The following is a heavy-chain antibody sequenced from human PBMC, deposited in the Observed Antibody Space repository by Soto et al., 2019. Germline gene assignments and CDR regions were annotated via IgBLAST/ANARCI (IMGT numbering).Heavy chain of an antibody. CDR2: IKSKTDGGTT. D-gene: IGHD2-21*02. CDR1: GFNFSNAW. V-gene: IGHV3-15*01. Sequence: GGSMRVSCAASGFNFSNAWVSWVRKDTGKGLEWVGRIKSKTDGGTTDYAAPVKGRFTISRDDSKNTLYLQMNSLKTEDTAVYYCTTVRDSSFSFDYWGQGTLVTVSS. CDR3: TTVRDSSFSFDY. J-gene: IGHJ4*02.